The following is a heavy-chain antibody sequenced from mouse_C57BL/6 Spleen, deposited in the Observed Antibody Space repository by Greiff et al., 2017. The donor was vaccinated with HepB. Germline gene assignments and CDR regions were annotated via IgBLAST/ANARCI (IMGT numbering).Heavy chain of an antibody. CDR3: AREGDDYDDYAMDY. D-gene: IGHD2-4*01. J-gene: IGHJ4*01. Sequence: EVMLVESGGGLVKPGGSLKLSCAASGFTFSSYAMSWVRQTPEKRLEWVATISDGGSYTYYPDNVKGRFTISRDNAKNNLYLQMSHLKSEDTAMYYCAREGDDYDDYAMDYWGQGTSVTVSS. CDR2: ISDGGSYT. CDR1: GFTFSSYA. V-gene: IGHV5-4*01.